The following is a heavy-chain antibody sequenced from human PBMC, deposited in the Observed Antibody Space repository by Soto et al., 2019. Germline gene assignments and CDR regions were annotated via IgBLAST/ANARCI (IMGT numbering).Heavy chain of an antibody. D-gene: IGHD4-17*01. J-gene: IGHJ6*02. Sequence: PSETLSLTCTVSGGSISSSSYYWGWIRQPPGKGLEWIGSIYYSGSTYYNPSLKSRVTISVDTSKNQFSLKLSSVTAADTAVYYCARHSGDCGDYYYGMDVWGQGTTVTVS. CDR1: GGSISSSSYY. CDR2: IYYSGST. V-gene: IGHV4-39*01. CDR3: ARHSGDCGDYYYGMDV.